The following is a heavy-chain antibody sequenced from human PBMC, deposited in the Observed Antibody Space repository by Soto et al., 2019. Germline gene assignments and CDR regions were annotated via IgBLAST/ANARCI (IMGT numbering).Heavy chain of an antibody. Sequence: LSLTCAVSGASISGSYYYWAWLRQSPGKGPEWIGSVFYTGFTSYNPSLESRVSVSVDTSKSQFSLKLSAVTAADTAVYYCATSQKGYNWNYFDHWDQGALVTVSS. CDR1: GASISGSYYY. CDR3: ATSQKGYNWNYFDH. V-gene: IGHV4-39*01. J-gene: IGHJ4*02. CDR2: VFYTGFT. D-gene: IGHD1-20*01.